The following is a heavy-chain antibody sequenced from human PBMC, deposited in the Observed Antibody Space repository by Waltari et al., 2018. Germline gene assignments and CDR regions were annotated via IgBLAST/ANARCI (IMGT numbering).Heavy chain of an antibody. D-gene: IGHD6-13*01. CDR3: AHSDYRSSWYTMDV. V-gene: IGHV1-18*01. CDR2: VSGYDENT. CDR1: GCIFIRNG. J-gene: IGHJ6*02. Sequence: FKLVQSGGDGKKHGAHVKVSCKASGCIFIRNGLSWVRQAPGLGREWVGWVSGYDENTKYARKFQGRVSLTADTATNTAYMELTSLTADDTAVYYCAHSDYRSSWYTMDVWGQGTTVSVSS.